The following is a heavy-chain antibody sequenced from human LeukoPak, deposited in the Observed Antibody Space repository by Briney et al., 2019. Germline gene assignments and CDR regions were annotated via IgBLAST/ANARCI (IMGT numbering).Heavy chain of an antibody. Sequence: PGGSLRLSCAASGFSFSSHNMNWVRQAPGKGLEWVSYISTSSTTIYYADSVKGRFTISRDNAKNSLYLQMNSLRDEDTAVYYCARDFTLDPWGQGTLVTVSS. CDR3: ARDFTLDP. J-gene: IGHJ5*02. V-gene: IGHV3-48*02. CDR2: ISTSSTTI. CDR1: GFSFSSHN.